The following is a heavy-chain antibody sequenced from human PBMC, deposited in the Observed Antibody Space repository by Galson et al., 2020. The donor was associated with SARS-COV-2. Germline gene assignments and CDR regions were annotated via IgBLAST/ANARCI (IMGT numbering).Heavy chain of an antibody. V-gene: IGHV3-43*01. D-gene: IGHD6-25*01. Sequence: GGSLRLSCAASGFTFGDHTMHWVRQVPGKTLEWVSLISWDGGTTYSAGSVKGRFTISRDNNKGSLYLQMNSLRTEDTALYYCAKEGVRQQRYLATPYFFDYWGPGTLVTVSS. J-gene: IGHJ4*02. CDR1: GFTFGDHT. CDR3: AKEGVRQQRYLATPYFFDY. CDR2: ISWDGGTT.